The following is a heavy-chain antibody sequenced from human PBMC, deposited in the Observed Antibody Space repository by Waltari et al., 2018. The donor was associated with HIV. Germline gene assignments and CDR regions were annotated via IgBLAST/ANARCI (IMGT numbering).Heavy chain of an antibody. CDR3: AATVTSRWTFDY. CDR2: ISPTGDFI. Sequence: EVQLVEFGGGLVRPGGSLRLSCAVSGFTFSRYAMNWVRQIQGKGLQWFSYISPTGDFIYYEDSFQDRFIISRDNTKKSLYLLLKDLRAADTALYHGAATVTSRWTFDYWGNGSLVSV. D-gene: IGHD4-17*01. V-gene: IGHV3-21*01. J-gene: IGHJ4*01. CDR1: GFTFSRYA.